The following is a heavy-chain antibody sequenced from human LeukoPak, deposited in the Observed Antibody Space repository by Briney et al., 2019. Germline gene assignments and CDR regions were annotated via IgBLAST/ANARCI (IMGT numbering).Heavy chain of an antibody. J-gene: IGHJ5*01. CDR3: AKDRLKGIAAAGTGWFDS. D-gene: IGHD6-13*01. CDR2: ISGSGIST. CDR1: GLTFSSYA. Sequence: GGSLRLSCAASGLTFSSYAMSWVRQAPGKGLEWVSGISGSGISTFYADSVQGRFIISRDNSNNTLYLEMNNLRAEDTAVYYCAKDRLKGIAAAGTGWFDSWGQGALVTVSS. V-gene: IGHV3-23*01.